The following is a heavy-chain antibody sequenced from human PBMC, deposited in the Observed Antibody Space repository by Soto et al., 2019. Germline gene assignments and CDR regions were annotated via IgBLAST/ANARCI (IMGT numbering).Heavy chain of an antibody. V-gene: IGHV3-23*01. CDR3: AKDLRGDTGYSSSWYYYYYYMDV. CDR1: GFTFSSYA. J-gene: IGHJ6*03. D-gene: IGHD6-13*01. Sequence: LSLTCAASGFTFSSYAMSWVRQAPGKGLEWVSAISGSGGSTYYADSVKGRFTISRDNSKNTLYLQMNSLRAEDTAVYYCAKDLRGDTGYSSSWYYYYYYMDVWGKGTTVTVSS. CDR2: ISGSGGST.